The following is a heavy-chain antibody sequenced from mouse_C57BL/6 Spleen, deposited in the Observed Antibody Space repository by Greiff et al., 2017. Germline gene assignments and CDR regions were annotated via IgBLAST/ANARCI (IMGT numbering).Heavy chain of an antibody. V-gene: IGHV1-82*01. Sequence: VKLQESGPELVKPGASVKISCKASGYAFSSSWMNWVKQRPGKGLEWIGRIYPGDGDTNYNGKFKGKATLTADKSSSTAYMQLSSLTSEDSAVYLCARGRRDAMDYWGQGTSVTVSS. J-gene: IGHJ4*01. CDR3: ARGRRDAMDY. CDR1: GYAFSSSW. CDR2: IYPGDGDT.